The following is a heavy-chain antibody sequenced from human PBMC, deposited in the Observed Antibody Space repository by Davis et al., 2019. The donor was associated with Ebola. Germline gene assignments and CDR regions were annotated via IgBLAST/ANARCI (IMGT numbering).Heavy chain of an antibody. J-gene: IGHJ6*02. Sequence: SLKISCAASGFTLLDYSMHWVRQAPGKGLEWVSGISWNGGTIAYADSVKGRFTISRDNAKNSLYLQMNSLRAEDTAVYYCARDILGDRGMDVWGQGTTVTVSS. CDR2: ISWNGGTI. CDR3: ARDILGDRGMDV. CDR1: GFTLLDYS. V-gene: IGHV3-9*01. D-gene: IGHD1-26*01.